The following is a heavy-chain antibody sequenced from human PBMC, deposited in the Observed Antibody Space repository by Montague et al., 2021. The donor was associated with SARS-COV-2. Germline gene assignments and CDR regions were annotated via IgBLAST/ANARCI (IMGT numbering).Heavy chain of an antibody. Sequence: SETLSLTCSVSGGSFDSDNFFWGWIRQPPGKGLEWIGFISNGGRTFDNPSLKSRVTISVHTSRNKLSLNVKSVTAADTAIYYCARHRGYDVVSYSPDFWGQGILVTVSS. D-gene: IGHD3-16*01. CDR3: ARHRGYDVVSYSPDF. CDR2: ISNGGRT. V-gene: IGHV4-39*01. J-gene: IGHJ4*02. CDR1: GGSFDSDNFF.